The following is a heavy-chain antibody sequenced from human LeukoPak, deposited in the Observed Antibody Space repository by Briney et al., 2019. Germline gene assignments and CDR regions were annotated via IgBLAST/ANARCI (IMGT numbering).Heavy chain of an antibody. CDR3: AKEEGPSIFLSNIVGATY. D-gene: IGHD1-26*01. CDR2: ISGSGGST. Sequence: PGGSLRLSCSASGFNFSSYAMSWVRQAPEKGLEWVSVISGSGGSTSYAASVKGRFSISRDNSKNTLFLQMNSLRAADTAVYYCAKEEGPSIFLSNIVGATYWGPGTQVTVSS. J-gene: IGHJ4*02. V-gene: IGHV3-23*01. CDR1: GFNFSSYA.